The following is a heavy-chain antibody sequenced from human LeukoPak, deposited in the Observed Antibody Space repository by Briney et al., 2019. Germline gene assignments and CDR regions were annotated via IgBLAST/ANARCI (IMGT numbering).Heavy chain of an antibody. Sequence: SVKVSCKASGGTFSCYAISWVRQAPGQGLEWMGGIIPIFGTANYAQKFQGRVTITADESTSTAYMELSSLRSEDTAVYYCAREYGSGSYSYNWFDPWGQGTLVTVSS. J-gene: IGHJ5*02. CDR3: AREYGSGSYSYNWFDP. D-gene: IGHD3-10*01. CDR1: GGTFSCYA. CDR2: IIPIFGTA. V-gene: IGHV1-69*13.